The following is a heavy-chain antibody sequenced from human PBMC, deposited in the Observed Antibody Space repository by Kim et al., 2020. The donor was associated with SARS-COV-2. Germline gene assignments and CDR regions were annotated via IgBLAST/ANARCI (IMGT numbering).Heavy chain of an antibody. CDR1: GYSFTSYW. CDR2: IYPGDSDT. CDR3: ARMKHPTTVTARYDAFDI. V-gene: IGHV5-51*01. Sequence: GESLKISCKGSGYSFTSYWIGWVRQMPGKGLEWMGIIYPGDSDTRYSPSFQGQVTISADKSISTAYLQWSSLKASDTAMYYCARMKHPTTVTARYDAFDIWGQGTMV. D-gene: IGHD2-21*02. J-gene: IGHJ3*02.